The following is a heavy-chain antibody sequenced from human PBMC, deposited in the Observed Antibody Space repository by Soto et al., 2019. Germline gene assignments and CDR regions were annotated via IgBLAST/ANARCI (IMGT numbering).Heavy chain of an antibody. J-gene: IGHJ6*02. CDR3: AREIVGDLDGMDV. D-gene: IGHD1-26*01. Sequence: QVQLQESGPGLVKPSQPLSLPCTVSGCSTSSGGYYWRWLRQHPGKGLEWIGYIYYSGSTYYNPSLKRRVTISVDTSKNQFSLKRRSVTAADTAVYYCAREIVGDLDGMDVGGQGTTVTVSS. CDR2: IYYSGST. CDR1: GCSTSSGGYY. V-gene: IGHV4-31*03.